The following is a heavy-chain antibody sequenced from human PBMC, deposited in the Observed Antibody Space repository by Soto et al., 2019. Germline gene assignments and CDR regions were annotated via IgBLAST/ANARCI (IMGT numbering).Heavy chain of an antibody. D-gene: IGHD2-2*03. CDR2: IYSSEDT. V-gene: IGHV4-39*01. Sequence: PWGTLSLSCTVYSTSGTRPQHSCGWIGQAAGKGLEWIGTIYSSEDTHYNPSLLSRVTISVDTSMSEFSLRLRSVTAADTAVYYCARLNGYCVSTSCHGYYGXDVXGHGTTVT. CDR1: STSGTRPQHS. J-gene: IGHJ6*02. CDR3: ARLNGYCVSTSCHGYYGXDV.